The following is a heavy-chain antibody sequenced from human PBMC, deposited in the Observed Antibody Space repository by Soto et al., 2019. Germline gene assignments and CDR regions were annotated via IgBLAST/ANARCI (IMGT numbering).Heavy chain of an antibody. CDR1: EDTFSTYA. V-gene: IGHV1-69*06. CDR3: ASSSPRSVDSYSGFHA. Sequence: QVQLVQSGAEVRRPGSSVKVSCKASEDTFSTYAIGWVRQAPGQGLEWMGGIIPIFDTTNYAQTFRDRVTITADKSTNTVYMELSSLRFEDTAVYSCASSSPRSVDSYSGFHAWGQGTTVTVSS. D-gene: IGHD2-15*01. J-gene: IGHJ6*02. CDR2: IIPIFDTT.